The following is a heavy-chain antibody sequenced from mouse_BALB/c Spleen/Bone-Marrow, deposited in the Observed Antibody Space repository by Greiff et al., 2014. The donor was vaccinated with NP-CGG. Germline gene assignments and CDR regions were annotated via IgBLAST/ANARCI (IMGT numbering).Heavy chain of an antibody. V-gene: IGHV1-4*01. CDR2: INPSSGYT. D-gene: IGHD1-1*01. CDR1: GYTFTSYT. CDR3: ARGFYYYGSSSNSDY. Sequence: VQLQQSGAELARPGASVKMSCKASGYTFTSYTMHWVKQRPGQGLEWIGYINPSSGYTNYNQKFKDKATLTADKSSSTAYMQLSSLTSEDSAVYYCARGFYYYGSSSNSDYWGQGTTLTVSS. J-gene: IGHJ2*01.